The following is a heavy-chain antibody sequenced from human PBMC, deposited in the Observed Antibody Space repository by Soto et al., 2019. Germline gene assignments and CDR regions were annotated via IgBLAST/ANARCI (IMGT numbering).Heavy chain of an antibody. CDR1: GYTLTELS. J-gene: IGHJ6*02. Sequence: ASVKVSCKVSGYTLTELSMHWVRQAPGKGLEWMGGFDPEDGETIYAQKFQGRVTMTEDTSTATAYMELSSLRSEDTAVYYCATAGEKTVVSYYYYGMDVWGQGTTVTVSS. V-gene: IGHV1-24*01. CDR2: FDPEDGET. CDR3: ATAGEKTVVSYYYYGMDV. D-gene: IGHD2-15*01.